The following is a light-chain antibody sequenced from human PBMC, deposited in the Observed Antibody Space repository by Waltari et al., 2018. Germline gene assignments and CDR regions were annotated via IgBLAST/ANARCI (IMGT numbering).Light chain of an antibody. J-gene: IGLJ3*02. CDR2: QDA. Sequence: SYELTQPPSVSVSPGQTASITCSGDTLGHKYASWYQQKPGQSPLLVIYQDAKRPSGSPERFSGSKSGNAATLTISGTQAMDEADYYCQALGRSAWVFGGGTKLTVL. CDR1: TLGHKY. CDR3: QALGRSAWV. V-gene: IGLV3-1*01.